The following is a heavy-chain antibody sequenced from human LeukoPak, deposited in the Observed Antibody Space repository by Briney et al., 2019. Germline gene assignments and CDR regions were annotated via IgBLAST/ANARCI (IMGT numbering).Heavy chain of an antibody. J-gene: IGHJ4*02. V-gene: IGHV3-23*01. CDR3: AIDYGDYDNYFDY. CDR1: GFTFSSYA. CDR2: ISGSGGST. D-gene: IGHD4-17*01. Sequence: GGSLRLSCAASGFTFSSYARSWVRQAPGKGLEWVSAISGSGGSTYYADSVKGRFTISRDNSKNTLYLQMNSLRAEDTAVYYCAIDYGDYDNYFDYWGQGTLVTVSS.